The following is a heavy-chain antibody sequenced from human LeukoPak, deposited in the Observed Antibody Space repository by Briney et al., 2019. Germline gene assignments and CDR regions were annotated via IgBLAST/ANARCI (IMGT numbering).Heavy chain of an antibody. D-gene: IGHD3-22*01. V-gene: IGHV3-30*18. J-gene: IGHJ4*02. CDR3: AKDKTGYYYDSSGYIDY. CDR1: GFTFRSYG. Sequence: GGSLRLSYAASGFTFRSYGMHWVRQAPGKGLEWVAAISYDGSNKYRADSVKGRFTISRDNSKNTLYLQMNSLRAEDTAVYYCAKDKTGYYYDSSGYIDYWGQGTLVTVSS. CDR2: ISYDGSNK.